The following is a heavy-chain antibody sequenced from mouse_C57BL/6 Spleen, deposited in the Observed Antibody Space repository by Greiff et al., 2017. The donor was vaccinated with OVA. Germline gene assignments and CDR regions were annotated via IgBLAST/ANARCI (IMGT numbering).Heavy chain of an antibody. J-gene: IGHJ4*01. V-gene: IGHV14-2*01. CDR1: GFNITDYA. CDR3: ARGSRNFLYYYAMDY. CDR2: IDPEGGET. D-gene: IGHD2-1*01. Sequence: EVQLQESGAELVKPGASVKLSCTASGFNITDYAMPWVKQRTEQGLEWIGRIDPEGGETKYAPKFQGQATLTADTSSNTAYLQLSSLTSEDTAVYYCARGSRNFLYYYAMDYWGQGTSVTVSS.